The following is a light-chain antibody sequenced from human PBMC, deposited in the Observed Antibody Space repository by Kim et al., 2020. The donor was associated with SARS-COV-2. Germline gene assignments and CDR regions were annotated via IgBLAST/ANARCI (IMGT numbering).Light chain of an antibody. Sequence: EIVMTQSPATLSVSPGERATLSCRASQRVSSNLAWYQQKPGQAPRLLIYGASIRATGIPARFSGSGSGTEFTLTISSLQSEDFAVYYCQKYNNWPPWTFGQGTKVDIK. CDR3: QKYNNWPPWT. CDR2: GAS. CDR1: QRVSSN. V-gene: IGKV3D-15*01. J-gene: IGKJ1*01.